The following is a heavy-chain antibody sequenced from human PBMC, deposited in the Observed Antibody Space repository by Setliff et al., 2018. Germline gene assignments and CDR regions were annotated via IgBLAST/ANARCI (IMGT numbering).Heavy chain of an antibody. CDR3: ARGGTYRYFDY. Sequence: SETLSLTCTVSGGSLSGASIVTWIRQPPGKGLEFIGYVFYTGAANYDPSLKGRVTLSVDTSKNQFSLKLTSLTAADTGTYYCARGGTYRYFDYWGQGTLVTVSS. CDR2: VFYTGAA. V-gene: IGHV4-61*08. CDR1: GGSLSGAS. J-gene: IGHJ4*02.